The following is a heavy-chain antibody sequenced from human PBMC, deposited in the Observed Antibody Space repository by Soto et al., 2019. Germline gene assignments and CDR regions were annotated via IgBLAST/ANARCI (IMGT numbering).Heavy chain of an antibody. CDR1: GGTFSSYA. V-gene: IGHV1-69*10. Sequence: ASVKVSCKASGGTFSSYAISWVRQAPGQGLEWMGGIIPIFGIANYAQKFQGRVTITADKSTSTAYMELSSLRSEDTAVYYCARGGAYYGSGSYFDYWGQGTLVTVSS. CDR3: ARGGAYYGSGSYFDY. CDR2: IIPIFGIA. D-gene: IGHD3-10*01. J-gene: IGHJ4*02.